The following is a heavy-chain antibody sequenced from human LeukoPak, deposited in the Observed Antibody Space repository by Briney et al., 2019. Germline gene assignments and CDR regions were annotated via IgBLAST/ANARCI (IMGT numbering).Heavy chain of an antibody. CDR1: GFTFSSYA. J-gene: IGHJ3*02. Sequence: GGSLRLSCAASGFTFSSYAMSWVRQAPGKGLEWVSAISGSGGSTYYADSVKGRFTISRDNSKNTLYLQMNSLRAEDTAVYYCAKDHQRYSRGWPGDAFDIWGQGTMVTVSS. V-gene: IGHV3-23*01. CDR2: ISGSGGST. CDR3: AKDHQRYSRGWPGDAFDI. D-gene: IGHD6-19*01.